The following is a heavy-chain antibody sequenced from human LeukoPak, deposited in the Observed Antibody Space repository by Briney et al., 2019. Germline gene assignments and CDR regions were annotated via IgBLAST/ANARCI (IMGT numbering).Heavy chain of an antibody. Sequence: PGRSLRLSCAASGFTFSSYGMHWVRQAPGKGLEWVAVIWYDGSNKYYADSVKGRFTISRDNSKNTLYLQMNSLRAEDTAVYYCAKGKDVVPAAILDYWGQGTLVTVSS. D-gene: IGHD2-2*01. J-gene: IGHJ4*02. V-gene: IGHV3-33*06. CDR1: GFTFSSYG. CDR3: AKGKDVVPAAILDY. CDR2: IWYDGSNK.